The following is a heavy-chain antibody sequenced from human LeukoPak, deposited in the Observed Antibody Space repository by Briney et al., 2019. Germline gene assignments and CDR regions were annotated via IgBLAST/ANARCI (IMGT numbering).Heavy chain of an antibody. Sequence: GASVKVSCKASGGTFSSYAISWVRQAPGQGLECMGGIIPIFGTANYAQKFQGRVTITADRSTSTAYMELSSLRSEDTAVYYCAREQHSYGSNWFDPWGQGTLVTVSS. V-gene: IGHV1-69*06. CDR1: GGTFSSYA. J-gene: IGHJ5*02. CDR3: AREQHSYGSNWFDP. D-gene: IGHD5-18*01. CDR2: IIPIFGTA.